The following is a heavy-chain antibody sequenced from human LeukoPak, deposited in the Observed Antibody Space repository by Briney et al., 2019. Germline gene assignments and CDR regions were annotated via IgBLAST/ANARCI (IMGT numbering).Heavy chain of an antibody. CDR3: ARNRGYNYGYSFDS. D-gene: IGHD5-18*01. Sequence: SETLSLTCTVSGGSISSYYWSWIRQPPGKGLEWIGYIYYSGSTNYNPPLKSRVTISGDTSKNQFSLKVRSVTAADTAVYYCARNRGYNYGYSFDSWGQGTLVTVSS. V-gene: IGHV4-59*08. CDR1: GGSISSYY. CDR2: IYYSGST. J-gene: IGHJ4*02.